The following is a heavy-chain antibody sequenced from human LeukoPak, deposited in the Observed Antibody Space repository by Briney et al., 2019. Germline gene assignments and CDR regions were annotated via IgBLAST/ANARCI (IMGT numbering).Heavy chain of an antibody. CDR1: GFTFRNYV. D-gene: IGHD3-10*01. CDR3: AREGYYGSGSPPSLYFDY. J-gene: IGHJ4*02. CDR2: TSSDLNVK. V-gene: IGHV3-30-3*01. Sequence: GGSLRLSCAASGFTFRNYVIHWVRQAPGKGLEWVAVTSSDLNVKLYADSVKGRFTISRDNSRSTLYLQMNSLRPEDTAIYYCAREGYYGSGSPPSLYFDYWGQETLVTVSS.